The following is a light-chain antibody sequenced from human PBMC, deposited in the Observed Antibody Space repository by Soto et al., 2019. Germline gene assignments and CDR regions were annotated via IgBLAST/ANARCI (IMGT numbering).Light chain of an antibody. Sequence: DIQMTQSPSSLSASVGDRVTITCRSSQSISSFLDWYQQKPGKAPNLLIYAASTLQSGVSSRFSGSGSGTDYTHTTSSLQTEDFEAYYCQQSYSLHWSFGQGTKVEIK. J-gene: IGKJ1*01. CDR2: AAS. CDR1: QSISSF. V-gene: IGKV1-39*01. CDR3: QQSYSLHWS.